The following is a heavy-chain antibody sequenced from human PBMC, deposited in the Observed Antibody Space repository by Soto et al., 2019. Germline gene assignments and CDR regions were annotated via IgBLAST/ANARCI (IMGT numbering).Heavy chain of an antibody. CDR1: GFTFSSYA. CDR3: AKDLAAGPYYYYYYMDV. Sequence: GGSLRLSCAASGFTFSSYAMSWVRQAPGKGLEWVSAISGSGGSTYYADSVKGRFTISRDNSKNTLYLQMNSLRAEDTAVYYCAKDLAAGPYYYYYYMDVWGKGTTVTVSS. D-gene: IGHD6-13*01. V-gene: IGHV3-23*01. CDR2: ISGSGGST. J-gene: IGHJ6*03.